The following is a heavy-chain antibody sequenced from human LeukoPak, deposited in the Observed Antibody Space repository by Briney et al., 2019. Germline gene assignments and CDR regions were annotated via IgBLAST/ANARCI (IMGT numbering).Heavy chain of an antibody. CDR3: ARDRGYYGSAYDAFDI. D-gene: IGHD3-10*01. CDR2: IWYDGSNK. Sequence: GGSLRLSCAASGFTFSSYGMHWVRQAPGKGLEWVAVIWYDGSNKYYADSVKGRFTIPRDNSKNTLYLQMNSLRAEDTAVYYCARDRGYYGSAYDAFDIWGQGTMVTVSS. CDR1: GFTFSSYG. J-gene: IGHJ3*02. V-gene: IGHV3-33*01.